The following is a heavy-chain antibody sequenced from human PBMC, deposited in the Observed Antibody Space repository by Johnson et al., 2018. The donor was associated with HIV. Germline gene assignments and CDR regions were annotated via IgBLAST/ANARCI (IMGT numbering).Heavy chain of an antibody. D-gene: IGHD3-22*01. V-gene: IGHV3-30*04. CDR1: GFTFSSYA. CDR3: ARDRAIVVAYDAFDI. J-gene: IGHJ3*02. Sequence: QVQLVESGGGLVQPGRSLRLSCAASGFTFSSYAMHWVRQAPGKGLEWVAIISYDGSNKYYADSVKGRFTISRDNSKNTLYLQMNSLRPEDTAVYYCARDRAIVVAYDAFDIGGQGTMVTVSS. CDR2: ISYDGSNK.